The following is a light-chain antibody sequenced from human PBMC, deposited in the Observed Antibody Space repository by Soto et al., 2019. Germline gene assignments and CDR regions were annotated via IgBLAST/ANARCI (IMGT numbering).Light chain of an antibody. CDR1: SSDVGAYNF. J-gene: IGLJ1*01. V-gene: IGLV2-14*03. CDR2: NVY. CDR3: SAHTVSRTYV. Sequence: QSALAQPASVSGSPGQSITISCTGTSSDVGAYNFVSWHQQHPGKAPKLMIYNVYDRPSGISYRFSGSKSGNTASLTISGLQGEDEADYYCSAHTVSRTYVFGTGTKVTVL.